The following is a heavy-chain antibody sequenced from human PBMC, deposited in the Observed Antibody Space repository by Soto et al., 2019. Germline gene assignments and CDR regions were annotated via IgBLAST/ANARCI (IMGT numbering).Heavy chain of an antibody. V-gene: IGHV4-31*03. Sequence: SETLSLTCTVSGGSISSGGYYWSWIRQHPGKGLEWIGYIYYTGSTYYNPSLKSRVTISVDTSKNQFFLKLSSLTAADTAVYYCAREGVAPYYYYGMDVWGQGTPVTVSS. CDR1: GGSISSGGYY. J-gene: IGHJ6*02. CDR2: IYYTGST. CDR3: AREGVAPYYYYGMDV. D-gene: IGHD5-12*01.